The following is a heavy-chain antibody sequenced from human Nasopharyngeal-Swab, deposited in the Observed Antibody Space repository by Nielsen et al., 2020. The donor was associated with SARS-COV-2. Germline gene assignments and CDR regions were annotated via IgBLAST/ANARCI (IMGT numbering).Heavy chain of an antibody. CDR3: ARIAVAVSPV. D-gene: IGHD6-19*01. V-gene: IGHV6-1*01. CDR1: GDSVSNNRAA. CDR2: TYYRSMWNN. Sequence: SQTLSLTCAISGDSVSNNRAAWSWIRQSPSRGLEWLGKTYYRSMWNNDYAVSVGGRITINPDPSKNQFSLQLNSVTPEDTAVYYCARIAVAVSPVWGQGTLVTVSS. J-gene: IGHJ4*02.